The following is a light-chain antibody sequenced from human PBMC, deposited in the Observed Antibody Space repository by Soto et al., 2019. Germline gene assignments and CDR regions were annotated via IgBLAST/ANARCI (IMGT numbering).Light chain of an antibody. CDR1: SSDVSGYNY. Sequence: QSVLTQPASVSGSPGQSVTLSCTGTSSDVSGYNYVSWYQQHPGKAPKLMIYDVSNRHSGVSNRFSGSKSGNTASLTISGRQAEDEAADYCSSYTSSSTPSLVFGGGTKLTVL. J-gene: IGLJ2*01. CDR3: SSYTSSSTPSLV. CDR2: DVS. V-gene: IGLV2-14*01.